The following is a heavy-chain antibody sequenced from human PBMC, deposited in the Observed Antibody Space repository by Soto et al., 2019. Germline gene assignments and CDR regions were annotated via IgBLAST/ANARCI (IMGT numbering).Heavy chain of an antibody. D-gene: IGHD5-12*01. J-gene: IGHJ4*02. CDR3: ARNGGYSGYDTDF. Sequence: GGSLRLSCAASGFTLSSYSMNWVRQAPVKGLDWVSYISRTSTAIYYADSVKGRFTISRDNANNSLFLQMNSLREKDTAVYYCARNGGYSGYDTDFCGQGTLVTVSS. V-gene: IGHV3-48*02. CDR2: ISRTSTAI. CDR1: GFTLSSYS.